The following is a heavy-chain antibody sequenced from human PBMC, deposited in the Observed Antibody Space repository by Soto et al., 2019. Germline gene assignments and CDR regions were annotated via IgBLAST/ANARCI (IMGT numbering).Heavy chain of an antibody. CDR2: IYYSGST. V-gene: IGHV4-31*03. D-gene: IGHD3-3*01. J-gene: IGHJ4*02. CDR1: GGSISSGGYY. Sequence: SETLSLTCTVSGGSISSGGYYWSWIRQHPGKGLEWIGYIYYSGSTYYNPSLKSRVTISVGTSKNQFSLKLSSVTAADTAVYYCARGGWRHIDYWGQGTLVTVSS. CDR3: ARGGWRHIDY.